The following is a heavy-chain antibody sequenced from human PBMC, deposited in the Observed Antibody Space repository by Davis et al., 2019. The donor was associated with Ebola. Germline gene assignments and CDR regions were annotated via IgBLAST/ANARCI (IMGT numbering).Heavy chain of an antibody. J-gene: IGHJ2*01. CDR2: ISGSGGST. V-gene: IGHV3-23*01. CDR1: GFTFSSYA. D-gene: IGHD6-19*01. CDR3: ARDEAIAVAGSPNWYFDL. Sequence: GESLKISCAASGFTFSSYAMSWVRQAPGKGLEWVSAISGSGGSTYYADSVKGRFTISRDNSKNTLYLQMNSLRAEDTAVYYCARDEAIAVAGSPNWYFDLWGRGTLVPVSS.